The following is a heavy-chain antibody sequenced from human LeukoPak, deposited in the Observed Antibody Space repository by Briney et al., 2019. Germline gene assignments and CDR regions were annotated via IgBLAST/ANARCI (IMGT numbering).Heavy chain of an antibody. CDR1: RFTLEDYA. D-gene: IGHD2-15*01. Sequence: GGSLRLSCAASRFTLEDYAMSWVRHTPEKGLEWVAGINWSGGTPGYADSVKGRLTGSRDNAKNSMSLEMNSLRVEDTALYHCARGVSASDPSGVDAFDLWGQGSVVTVSS. CDR2: INWSGGTP. CDR3: ARGVSASDPSGVDAFDL. J-gene: IGHJ3*01. V-gene: IGHV3-20*01.